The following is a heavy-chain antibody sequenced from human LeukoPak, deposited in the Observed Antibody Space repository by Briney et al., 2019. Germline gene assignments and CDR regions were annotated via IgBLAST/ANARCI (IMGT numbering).Heavy chain of an antibody. Sequence: GESLKISCKGSGYSFTSYWIGWVRQMPGKCLEWMGIIYPGDSDTRYSPSFQGQVTISAHKSISTAYLQWSSLKASDTAMYYCARNHVDTSYDYWGQGTLVTVSS. V-gene: IGHV5-51*01. J-gene: IGHJ4*02. CDR3: ARNHVDTSYDY. CDR2: IYPGDSDT. CDR1: GYSFTSYW. D-gene: IGHD1-14*01.